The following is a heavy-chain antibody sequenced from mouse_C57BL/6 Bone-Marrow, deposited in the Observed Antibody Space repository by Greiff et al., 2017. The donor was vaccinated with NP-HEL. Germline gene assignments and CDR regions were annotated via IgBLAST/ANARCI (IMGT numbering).Heavy chain of an antibody. J-gene: IGHJ2*01. CDR3: ARRGGTLYYFDY. D-gene: IGHD3-3*01. Sequence: EVMLVESGGGLVQPGGSLKLSCAASGFTFSDYYMYWVRQTPEKRLEWVAYISNGGCSTYYPDTVKGRFTISRDNAKNTLYLQMSRLKSEDTAMYYCARRGGTLYYFDYWGQGTTLTVSS. CDR2: ISNGGCST. V-gene: IGHV5-12*01. CDR1: GFTFSDYY.